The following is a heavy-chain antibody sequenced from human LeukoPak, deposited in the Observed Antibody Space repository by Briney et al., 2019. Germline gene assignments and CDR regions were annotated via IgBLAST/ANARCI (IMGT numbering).Heavy chain of an antibody. V-gene: IGHV4-39*07. CDR1: GGSISCSSYY. D-gene: IGHD3-10*01. Sequence: SETLSLTCTVSGGSISCSSYYWGWIRQPPGKGLEWIGSIYYSGSTYYNPSLESRVTISVDTSKNQFSLKLSSVTAADTAVYYCARRYRNLPYYGSGSGEFDYWGQGTLVTVSP. CDR3: ARRYRNLPYYGSGSGEFDY. J-gene: IGHJ4*02. CDR2: IYYSGST.